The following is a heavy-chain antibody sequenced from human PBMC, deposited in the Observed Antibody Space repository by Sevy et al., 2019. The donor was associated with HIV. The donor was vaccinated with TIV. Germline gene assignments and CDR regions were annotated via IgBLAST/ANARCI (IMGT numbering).Heavy chain of an antibody. CDR1: GFTFSNYA. V-gene: IGHV3-23*01. D-gene: IGHD4-17*01. CDR2: ISFSGVNT. Sequence: GGSLRLSCAASGFTFSNYAMTWVRQTPGKGLEWVSTISFSGVNTGYADSVKGRFTISRDNSKNTLFLQMNSLRAEDTAVFYCAKDTSSYGDYRDGFDIWGQGTMVTVSS. J-gene: IGHJ3*02. CDR3: AKDTSSYGDYRDGFDI.